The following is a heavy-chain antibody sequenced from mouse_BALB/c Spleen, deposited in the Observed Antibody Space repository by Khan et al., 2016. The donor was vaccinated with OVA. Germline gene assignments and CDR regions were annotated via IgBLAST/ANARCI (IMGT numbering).Heavy chain of an antibody. CDR3: ARTYGRDFDY. V-gene: IGHV1-20*02. J-gene: IGHJ2*01. Sequence: VQLKQSGPELVKPGASVKISCKASGYSFTGYFMNWVMQSHGKSLEWIGRINPHIGETLYNQKFRDKATLTVDESSSTAHMELRSLASEDSAVYYCARTYGRDFDYWGQGTTLTVSS. D-gene: IGHD1-1*01. CDR1: GYSFTGYF. CDR2: INPHIGET.